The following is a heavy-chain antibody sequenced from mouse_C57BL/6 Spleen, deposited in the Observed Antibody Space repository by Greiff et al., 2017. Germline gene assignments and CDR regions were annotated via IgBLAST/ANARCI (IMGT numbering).Heavy chain of an antibody. V-gene: IGHV7-3*01. J-gene: IGHJ4*01. D-gene: IGHD3-3*01. CDR1: GFTFTNYY. CDR2: IRNKANGYTT. Sequence: EVQLQESGGGLVQPGGSLSLSCAASGFTFTNYYMSWVRQPPGKALEWLGFIRNKANGYTTEYSASVKGRFTISRDNSQSILYLQMNALRAEDSATYYCARSGTGGYYYAMDYWGQGTSVTVSS. CDR3: ARSGTGGYYYAMDY.